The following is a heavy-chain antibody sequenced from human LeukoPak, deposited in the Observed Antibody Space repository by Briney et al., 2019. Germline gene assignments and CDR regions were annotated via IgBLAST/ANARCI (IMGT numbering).Heavy chain of an antibody. Sequence: GGSLRLSCAASGFTFSTFGMNWVRQAPDKGLEWVAFIQYDDSIEYYADSVKGRFTISRDNSKNTLYLQMNGLRGDDTAVYYCAKDQGVVGSYDYWGHGTLVTVSS. V-gene: IGHV3-30*02. CDR2: IQYDDSIE. CDR1: GFTFSTFG. D-gene: IGHD3-10*01. CDR3: AKDQGVVGSYDY. J-gene: IGHJ4*01.